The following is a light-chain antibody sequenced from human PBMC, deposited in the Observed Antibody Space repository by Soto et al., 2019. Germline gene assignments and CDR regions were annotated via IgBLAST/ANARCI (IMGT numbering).Light chain of an antibody. J-gene: IGLJ1*01. CDR3: SSYTDSSNYV. CDR1: SGDLAIYNY. Sequence: QSVLTHPASLSGSPGQSITISCTGTSGDLAIYNYVSWYQQQPGKAPKLMIYQVTNRPSGVSNRFSGSRSGNTASLTISGLQAEDEADYYCSSYTDSSNYVFGTGTKVTVL. V-gene: IGLV2-14*01. CDR2: QVT.